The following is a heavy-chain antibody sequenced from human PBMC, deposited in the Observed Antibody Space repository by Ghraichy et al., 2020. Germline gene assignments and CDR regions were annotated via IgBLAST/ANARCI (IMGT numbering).Heavy chain of an antibody. CDR2: IYTSGST. Sequence: SQTLSLTYTVSGGSISSGSYYWSWIRQPAGKGLEWIGRIYTSGSTNYNPSLKSRVTISVDTSKNQFSLKLSSVTAADTAVYYCARMVIVVVPAVFDPWGQGTLVTVSS. D-gene: IGHD2-2*03. V-gene: IGHV4-61*02. J-gene: IGHJ5*02. CDR3: ARMVIVVVPAVFDP. CDR1: GGSISSGSYY.